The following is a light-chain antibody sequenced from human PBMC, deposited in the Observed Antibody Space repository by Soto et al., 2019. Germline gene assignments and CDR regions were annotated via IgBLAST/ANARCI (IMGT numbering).Light chain of an antibody. V-gene: IGKV1-39*01. CDR3: QQTSSTPT. Sequence: IQLTQSPSSLSASVGDRVTITCRASQSIRSYLNWYQQKPGKAPKLLIYAASSLQTGVSSRFSGSGSGTDFTLTISNLQPEDFATYYCQQTSSTPTFGGGTKV. CDR2: AAS. CDR1: QSIRSY. J-gene: IGKJ4*01.